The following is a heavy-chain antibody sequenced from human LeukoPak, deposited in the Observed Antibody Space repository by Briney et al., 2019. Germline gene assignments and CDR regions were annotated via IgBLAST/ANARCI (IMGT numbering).Heavy chain of an antibody. Sequence: PGGSLRLSCAASGFTFSSYAMSWVRQAPGKGLEWVSAISGSGGSTYYADSVKGRFTISRDNSKNTLYLQMNSLRAEDTAVYYCAKSPKIVLMAYAIPPSLDYYYGMDVWGQGTTVTVSS. V-gene: IGHV3-23*01. J-gene: IGHJ6*02. D-gene: IGHD2-8*01. CDR3: AKSPKIVLMAYAIPPSLDYYYGMDV. CDR2: ISGSGGST. CDR1: GFTFSSYA.